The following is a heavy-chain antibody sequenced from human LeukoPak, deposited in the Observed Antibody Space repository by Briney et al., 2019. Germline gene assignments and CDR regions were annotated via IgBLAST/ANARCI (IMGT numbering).Heavy chain of an antibody. V-gene: IGHV4-38-2*01. Sequence: SETLSLTCAVSGYSISSGYYWGWIRQPPWKGLEWIGSIYHSGSTYYNPSLKSRVTISVDTSKNQFSLKLSSVTAADTAVYYCARRLIAVADPFDYWGQGTLVTVSS. CDR3: ARRLIAVADPFDY. D-gene: IGHD6-19*01. J-gene: IGHJ4*02. CDR2: IYHSGST. CDR1: GYSISSGYY.